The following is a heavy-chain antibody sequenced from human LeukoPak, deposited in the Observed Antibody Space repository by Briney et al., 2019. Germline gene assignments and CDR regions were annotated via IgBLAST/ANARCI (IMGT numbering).Heavy chain of an antibody. CDR2: IIPIFGTA. CDR1: GGTFSSYA. D-gene: IGHD3-3*01. Sequence: GASVKISCKASGGTFSSYAISWVRQASGQGLEWMGGIIPIFGTANYAQKFQGRVTITADESTSTAYMELSSLRSEDTAVYYCARGRKNYDFPNWGQGTLVTVSS. J-gene: IGHJ4*02. V-gene: IGHV1-69*13. CDR3: ARGRKNYDFPN.